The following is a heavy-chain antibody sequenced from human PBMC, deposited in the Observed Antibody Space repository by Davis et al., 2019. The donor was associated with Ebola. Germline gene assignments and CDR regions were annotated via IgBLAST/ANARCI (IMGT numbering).Heavy chain of an antibody. CDR1: GNSYTSHW. Sequence: GESLKISCEGSGNSYTSHWIVWVRQMPGKGLECMGIIFPGDSDTRYSPSFQGQVTISADKSITTAYLQWSSLKASDTAMYYCARGTDGYNPGGYFDSWGQGTLVTVSS. J-gene: IGHJ4*02. D-gene: IGHD5-24*01. CDR3: ARGTDGYNPGGYFDS. V-gene: IGHV5-51*01. CDR2: IFPGDSDT.